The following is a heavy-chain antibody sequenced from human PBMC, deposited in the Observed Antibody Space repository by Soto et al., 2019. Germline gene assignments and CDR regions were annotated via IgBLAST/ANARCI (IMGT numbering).Heavy chain of an antibody. D-gene: IGHD4-17*01. CDR1: GGSFSGYY. CDR2: INYRGST. V-gene: IGHV4-34*01. J-gene: IGHJ4*02. CDR3: ARGLTTVTTVRYFDY. Sequence: QVQLQQWGAGLLKPSETLSLTCAVYGGSFSGYYWSGIRPPPGKGLEWIGEINYRGSTNYNPSLKSRVTISVDTSKNQFSLKLSSVTAADTAVYYCARGLTTVTTVRYFDYWGQGTLVTVSS.